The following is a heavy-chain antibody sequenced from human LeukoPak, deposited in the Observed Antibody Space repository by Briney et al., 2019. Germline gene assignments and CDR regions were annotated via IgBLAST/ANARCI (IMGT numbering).Heavy chain of an antibody. D-gene: IGHD3-16*02. CDR1: GYTFTSYD. CDR2: INPNSGGT. J-gene: IGHJ4*02. V-gene: IGHV1-2*02. CDR3: ARGSDYVWGSYRPPHDY. Sequence: ASVKVSCKASGYTFTSYDINWVRQATGQGLEWMGWINPNSGGTNYAQKFQGRVTMTRDTSISTAYMELSRLRSDDTAVYYCARGSDYVWGSYRPPHDYWGQGTLVTVSS.